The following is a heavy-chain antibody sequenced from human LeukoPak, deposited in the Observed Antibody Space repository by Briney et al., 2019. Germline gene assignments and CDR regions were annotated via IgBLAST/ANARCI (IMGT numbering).Heavy chain of an antibody. CDR3: VKGSGVVVTALLDY. V-gene: IGHV3-30*04. J-gene: IGHJ4*02. CDR2: ISHHGSDQ. Sequence: GGSLRLSCAASGVTFSNLAMHWVRQAPGKGLEWVAVISHHGSDQFYADSVKGRFTISRDNSKNTLFLQMDSLGAEDTAVYYCVKGSGVVVTALLDYWGQGTLVTVSS. D-gene: IGHD2-21*02. CDR1: GVTFSNLA.